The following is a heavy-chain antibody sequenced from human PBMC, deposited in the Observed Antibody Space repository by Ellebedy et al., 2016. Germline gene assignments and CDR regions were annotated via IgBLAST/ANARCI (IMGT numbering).Heavy chain of an antibody. Sequence: GESLKISCAASGFTVSTSYVNWVRQAPGKGLEWISFISSSSSTMYYADSVKGRFTISRDNAMNSLYLQMNSLRAEDTAVYYCARVGCASADCYTPQYWGQGTLVTVSS. CDR2: ISSSSSTM. J-gene: IGHJ4*02. V-gene: IGHV3-48*04. CDR1: GFTVSTSY. CDR3: ARVGCASADCYTPQY. D-gene: IGHD2-2*02.